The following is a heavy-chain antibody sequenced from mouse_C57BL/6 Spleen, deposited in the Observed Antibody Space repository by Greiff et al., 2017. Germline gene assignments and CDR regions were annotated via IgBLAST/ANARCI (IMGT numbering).Heavy chain of an antibody. V-gene: IGHV1-81*01. CDR2: IYPRSGNT. CDR3: ARAKLRPSYYAMDY. D-gene: IGHD3-2*02. Sequence: VQLQQSGAELARPGASVKLSCKASGYTFTSYGISWVKQRTGQGLEWIGEIYPRSGNTYYNEKFKGKATLTADKSSSTAYMELRSLTSEDSAVYFGARAKLRPSYYAMDYWGQGTSVTVSS. CDR1: GYTFTSYG. J-gene: IGHJ4*01.